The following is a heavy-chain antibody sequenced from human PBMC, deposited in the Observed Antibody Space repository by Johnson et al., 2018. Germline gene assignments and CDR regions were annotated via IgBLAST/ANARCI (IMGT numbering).Heavy chain of an antibody. CDR2: IKEDGSEK. CDR3: ARERSGYRSAWYSTFDI. J-gene: IGHJ3*02. D-gene: IGHD6-19*01. V-gene: IGHV3-7*01. Sequence: VQLVESGGGLVQPGGSLRLSCGASGFTFSNYWMSWVRQAPGKGLEWVANIKEDGSEKKYVDSVKGRFTVSRDNAKKSVYLQMSGLRAEDTAVYYCARERSGYRSAWYSTFDIWGQGTMVSVSS. CDR1: GFTFSNYW.